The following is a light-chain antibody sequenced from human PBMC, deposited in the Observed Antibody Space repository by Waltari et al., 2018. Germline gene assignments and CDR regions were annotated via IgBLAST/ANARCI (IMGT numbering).Light chain of an antibody. Sequence: QSALTQPASVSGSPGQSIPIPCTGTSSDFGTSNYVPWYHQHPGKAPKPIIYDVYKRPSGASNRFSGSKSGNTASLTISGLQAEDEADYYCSSYTSSTSYVFGTGTKVTVL. CDR2: DVY. CDR1: SSDFGTSNY. CDR3: SSYTSSTSYV. V-gene: IGLV2-14*03. J-gene: IGLJ1*01.